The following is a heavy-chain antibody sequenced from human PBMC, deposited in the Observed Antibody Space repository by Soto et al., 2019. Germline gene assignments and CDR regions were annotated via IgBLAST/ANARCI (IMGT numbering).Heavy chain of an antibody. Sequence: GESLKISCKDSGYSNTKYWIGWVRQMHRKGLEWMGIIYSGDSDIRYSPSFQGQVTISADKSISTAYLQWSSLRASDTAMYYCARLGDDWTIDYWGQGTLVTVSS. CDR2: IYSGDSDI. V-gene: IGHV5-51*01. J-gene: IGHJ4*02. CDR1: GYSNTKYW. CDR3: ARLGDDWTIDY. D-gene: IGHD3-9*01.